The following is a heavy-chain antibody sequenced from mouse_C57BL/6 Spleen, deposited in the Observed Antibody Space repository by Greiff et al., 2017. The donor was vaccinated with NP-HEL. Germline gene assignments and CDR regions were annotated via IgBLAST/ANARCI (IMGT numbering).Heavy chain of an antibody. J-gene: IGHJ1*03. Sequence: QVQLQQPGAELVKPGASVKLSCKASGSTFTSYWMPWVKQRPGQGLEWIGEIDPSDSYTNYNQKFKGKATLTVDTSSSTAYMQLSSLTSEDSAVYYCARGKQTGTNWYFDVWGTGTTVTVSS. D-gene: IGHD4-1*01. V-gene: IGHV1-50*01. CDR2: IDPSDSYT. CDR3: ARGKQTGTNWYFDV. CDR1: GSTFTSYW.